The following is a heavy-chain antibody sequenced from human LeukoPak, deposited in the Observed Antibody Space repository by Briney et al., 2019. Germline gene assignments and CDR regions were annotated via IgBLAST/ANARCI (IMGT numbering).Heavy chain of an antibody. CDR3: ARGEPYDYVWGSYRAALDY. CDR1: GFILRNYA. D-gene: IGHD3-16*02. CDR2: ISASGDTT. Sequence: GGSLRLSCAASGFILRNYAMSWVRQAPGRGLEWVSTISASGDTTDYADSVKGRFTISRDNSKNTLYLQMNSLRAEDTAVYYCARGEPYDYVWGSYRAALDYWGQGTLVTVSS. J-gene: IGHJ4*02. V-gene: IGHV3-23*01.